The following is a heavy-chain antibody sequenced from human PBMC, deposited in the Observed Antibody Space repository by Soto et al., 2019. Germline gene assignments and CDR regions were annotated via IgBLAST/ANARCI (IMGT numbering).Heavy chain of an antibody. J-gene: IGHJ4*02. CDR3: ARDKETTVVTPPDY. V-gene: IGHV3-30-3*01. Sequence: LRLSCAASGFTFSSYAMHWVRQAPGKGLEWVAVISYDGSNKYYADSVKGRFTISRDNSKNTLYLQMNSLRAEDTAVYYCARDKETTVVTPPDYWGQGXLVTVYS. CDR1: GFTFSSYA. CDR2: ISYDGSNK. D-gene: IGHD4-17*01.